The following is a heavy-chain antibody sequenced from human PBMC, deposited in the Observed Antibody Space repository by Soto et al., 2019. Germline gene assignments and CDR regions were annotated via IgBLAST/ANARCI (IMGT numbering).Heavy chain of an antibody. CDR3: ARDLPSLEVRSYGMDV. CDR2: ITPVFGTP. J-gene: IGHJ6*02. D-gene: IGHD3-10*01. Sequence: SVKVSCKVSGGTFSSYRFSWVRQAPGQGLEWMGGITPVFGTPDYAQKFQGRVTVIADRSTNTAYMELSRLTSEDTAVYYCARDLPSLEVRSYGMDVWGQGTTVTVSS. CDR1: GGTFSSYR. V-gene: IGHV1-69*06.